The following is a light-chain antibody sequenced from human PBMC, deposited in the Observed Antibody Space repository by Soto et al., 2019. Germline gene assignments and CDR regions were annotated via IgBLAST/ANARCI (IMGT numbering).Light chain of an antibody. CDR3: QQRRSWQVT. J-gene: IGKJ5*01. CDR2: DAS. CDR1: QSIKTY. Sequence: EIGLTQSPATLSLSPGEGATLSCRASQSIKTYLALYQQEPGQGPWLLIYDASERATGIPARFSGSGSGTNFTLTISSLEPEDFAVYYCQQRRSWQVTFGQGTRLEIK. V-gene: IGKV3D-11*02.